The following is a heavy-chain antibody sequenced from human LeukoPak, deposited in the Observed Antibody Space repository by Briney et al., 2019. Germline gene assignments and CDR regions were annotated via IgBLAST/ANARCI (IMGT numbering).Heavy chain of an antibody. Sequence: PGGSLRLSCAASGFPFSSYEMNWVRQAPGKGLEWVSYISSSGSTIYYADSVKGRFTISRDNAKNSLYLQMNSLRAEDTAVYYCASYGDYVDFDYWGQGTLVTVSS. CDR2: ISSSGSTI. J-gene: IGHJ4*02. V-gene: IGHV3-48*03. CDR3: ASYGDYVDFDY. CDR1: GFPFSSYE. D-gene: IGHD4-17*01.